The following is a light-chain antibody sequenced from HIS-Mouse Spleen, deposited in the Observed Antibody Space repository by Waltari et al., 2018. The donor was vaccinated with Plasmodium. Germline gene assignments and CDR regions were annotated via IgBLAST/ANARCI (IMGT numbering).Light chain of an antibody. CDR1: KLGYKY. CDR3: QAWDSSTVV. Sequence: SYELTQPPSVSVSPGQTASITCSGDKLGYKYACWYQQKPGQSPVLVIYQDSKRPSGFPDRFSGSNSGNTATLTISGTQAMDEADYYCQAWDSSTVVFGGGTKLTVL. V-gene: IGLV3-1*01. J-gene: IGLJ2*01. CDR2: QDS.